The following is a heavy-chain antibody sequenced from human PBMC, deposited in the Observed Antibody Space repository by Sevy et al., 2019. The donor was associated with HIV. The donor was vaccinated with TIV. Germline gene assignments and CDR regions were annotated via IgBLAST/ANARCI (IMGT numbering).Heavy chain of an antibody. Sequence: VSVKVSCKTSGYTFVTYGICWVRQVPGQGPQWMGWISGNDGSTREAQIFQDRVTMTTDRTTSTAYMEVRRLRSDDTAVYYCVRDANYDSESSGYPFDDWGQGTLVTVSS. D-gene: IGHD3-22*01. J-gene: IGHJ4*02. CDR1: GYTFVTYG. CDR3: VRDANYDSESSGYPFDD. V-gene: IGHV1-18*01. CDR2: ISGNDGST.